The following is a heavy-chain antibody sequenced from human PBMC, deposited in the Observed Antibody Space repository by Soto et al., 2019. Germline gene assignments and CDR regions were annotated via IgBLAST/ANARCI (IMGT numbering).Heavy chain of an antibody. Sequence: SETLSLTCTVSGGTISSYYWSWIRQPPGKGLEWIGYIYYSGSTNYNPSLKSRVTISVDTSKNQFSLKLTSVTAADTAVYYCARDKITGLFDYWGQGTLVTVSS. CDR1: GGTISSYY. CDR2: IYYSGST. V-gene: IGHV4-59*12. J-gene: IGHJ4*02. CDR3: ARDKITGLFDY. D-gene: IGHD2-8*02.